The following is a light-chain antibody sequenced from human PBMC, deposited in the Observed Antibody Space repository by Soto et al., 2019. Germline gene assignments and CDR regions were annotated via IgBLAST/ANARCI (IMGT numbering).Light chain of an antibody. J-gene: IGLJ1*01. V-gene: IGLV2-23*01. CDR3: CSYAGSSTSFYV. CDR1: SSDVGSYNL. Sequence: QSVLTQPASVSGSPGQSITISCTGTSSDVGSYNLVSWYQQHPGKAPKLMIYEGSKRPSGVSNRFSGSKSGNTASLTISGLQAEDDADYYCCSYAGSSTSFYVLGTGTKVTVL. CDR2: EGS.